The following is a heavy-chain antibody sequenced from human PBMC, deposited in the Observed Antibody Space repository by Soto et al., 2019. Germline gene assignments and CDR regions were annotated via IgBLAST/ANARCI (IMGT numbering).Heavy chain of an antibody. CDR2: IKQDGSEK. Sequence: GGSLRLSCAASGFTFSSYWMSWVRQAPGKGLEWVANIKQDGSEKYYVDSVKGRFTISRDNAKNSLYLQMNSLRAEDTAVYYCARGNIAARQYWFDPWGQGTLVTVSS. CDR1: GFTFSSYW. CDR3: ARGNIAARQYWFDP. D-gene: IGHD6-6*01. J-gene: IGHJ5*02. V-gene: IGHV3-7*05.